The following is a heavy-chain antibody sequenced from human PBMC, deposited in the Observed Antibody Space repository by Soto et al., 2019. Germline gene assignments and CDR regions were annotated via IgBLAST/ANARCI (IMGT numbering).Heavy chain of an antibody. J-gene: IGHJ3*02. D-gene: IGHD1-1*01. CDR3: ARPPGGTTGTNAFDI. CDR1: GFTFSSYW. V-gene: IGHV3-7*03. CDR2: IKQDGSEK. Sequence: GGSLRLSCAASGFTFSSYWMSWVRQAPGKGLEWVANIKQDGSEKYYVDSVKGRFTISRDNAKNSLYLQMNSPRAEDTAVYYCARPPGGTTGTNAFDIWGQGTMVTVSS.